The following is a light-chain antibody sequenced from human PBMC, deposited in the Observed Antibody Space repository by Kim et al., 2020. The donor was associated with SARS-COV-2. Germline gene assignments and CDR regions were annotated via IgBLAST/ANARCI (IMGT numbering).Light chain of an antibody. CDR3: QSGDSSGTYV. Sequence: VSPGQAATISCSADASLKQFAYRYHQKPGQAPVLLIYKDSGRPSGIPERFSASSSGTTVTLTISGVQAEDEADYYCQSGDSSGTYVFGTGTKVTVL. V-gene: IGLV3-25*03. J-gene: IGLJ1*01. CDR2: KDS. CDR1: ASLKQF.